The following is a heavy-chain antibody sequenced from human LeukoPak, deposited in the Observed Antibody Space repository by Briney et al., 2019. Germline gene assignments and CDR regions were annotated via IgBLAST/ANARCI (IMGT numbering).Heavy chain of an antibody. Sequence: GESLRLSCAASGFTFSSYGMHWVRQAPGKGLEWVAFIRYDGSNKYYADSVKGRFTISRDNSKNTLYLQMNSLRAEDTAVYYCAKDRQQLPDYWGQGTLVTVSS. CDR1: GFTFSSYG. D-gene: IGHD6-13*01. V-gene: IGHV3-30*02. CDR2: IRYDGSNK. J-gene: IGHJ4*02. CDR3: AKDRQQLPDY.